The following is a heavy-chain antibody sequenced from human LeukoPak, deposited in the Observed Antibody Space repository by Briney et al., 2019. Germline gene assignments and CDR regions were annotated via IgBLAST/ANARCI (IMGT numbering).Heavy chain of an antibody. CDR1: GGSFSNYY. D-gene: IGHD3-22*01. J-gene: IGHJ4*02. Sequence: SETLSLTCAVYGGSFSNYYWSWIRQPAGKGLEWIGRIYTSGSANYNPSLKSRVTISGDTSKNQFSLRLSSVTAADTAVYYCARASYSYDINGWVPFDYWGQGTLVTVSS. V-gene: IGHV4-59*10. CDR2: IYTSGSA. CDR3: ARASYSYDINGWVPFDY.